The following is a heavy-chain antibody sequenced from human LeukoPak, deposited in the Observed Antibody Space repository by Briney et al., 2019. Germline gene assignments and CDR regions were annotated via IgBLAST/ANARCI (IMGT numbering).Heavy chain of an antibody. CDR3: ARDVPKKAPYGVDV. Sequence: SETLSLTCAVYGGSFSGYYWSWIRQPPGKGLEWIGEINHSGNTNYNPSLKSRVTISVDTSKNQFSLKLSSVTAADTAVYYCARDVPKKAPYGVDVWGQGTTVIVSS. V-gene: IGHV4-34*01. D-gene: IGHD2-2*01. J-gene: IGHJ6*02. CDR2: INHSGNT. CDR1: GGSFSGYY.